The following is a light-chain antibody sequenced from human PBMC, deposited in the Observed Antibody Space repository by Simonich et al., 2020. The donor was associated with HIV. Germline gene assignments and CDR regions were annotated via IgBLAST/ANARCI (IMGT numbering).Light chain of an antibody. V-gene: IGKV1-39*01. J-gene: IGKJ1*01. Sequence: DIQMTQSPSSLSASVGDGVTITSRASQYISSYLNWYQQKPGKAPKLLISAAFSLQSGVPSRFSGSGAGTDFTLTISSLQPEDFTTYYCQQTYNTPPWTFGQGTKVEIK. CDR2: AAF. CDR1: QYISSY. CDR3: QQTYNTPPWT.